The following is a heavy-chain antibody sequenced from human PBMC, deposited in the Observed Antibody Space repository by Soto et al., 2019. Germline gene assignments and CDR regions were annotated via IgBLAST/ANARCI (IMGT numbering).Heavy chain of an antibody. CDR1: GGSFSGYY. J-gene: IGHJ4*02. CDR2: INHSGST. Sequence: SETLSLTCAGYGGSFSGYYWSWIRQPPGKGLEWIGEINHSGSTNYNPSLKSRVTISVDTSKNQFSLKLSSVTAADTAVYYCARGEYCTNGVCYTGMDYWGQGTLVIVSS. D-gene: IGHD2-8*01. CDR3: ARGEYCTNGVCYTGMDY. V-gene: IGHV4-34*01.